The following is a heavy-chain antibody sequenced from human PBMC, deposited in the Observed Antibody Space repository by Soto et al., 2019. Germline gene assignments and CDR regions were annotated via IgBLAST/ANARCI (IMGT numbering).Heavy chain of an antibody. J-gene: IGHJ6*03. CDR1: GLTFSSYA. V-gene: IGHV3-23*01. D-gene: IGHD3-10*02. CDR3: AKEHTSAFAVHYMDV. CDR2: ISGSGGST. Sequence: GGSLRLSCAASGLTFSSYAMSWVRQAPGKGLEWVSGISGSGGSTYYADSVKGRFTISRDNSKNTLYLQMNSLRAEDTAVYYCAKEHTSAFAVHYMDVWGKGTTVTVSS.